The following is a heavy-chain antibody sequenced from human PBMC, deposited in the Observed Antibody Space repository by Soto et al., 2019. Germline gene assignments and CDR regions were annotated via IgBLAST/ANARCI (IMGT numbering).Heavy chain of an antibody. D-gene: IGHD3-10*01. CDR1: GGSVTNYY. J-gene: IGHJ6*02. CDR3: ARHGFGPLHGLVDV. Sequence: QVQLQESGPGLVKPSETLSLTCTVSGGSVTNYYCSWFRQPPGKGLEWIGYINYDGYSAYNLSLNRRVTLPMAASRTHFSLMLESVTATDTAVYYCARHGFGPLHGLVDVWGPGTTVIVSS. V-gene: IGHV4-59*08. CDR2: INYDGYS.